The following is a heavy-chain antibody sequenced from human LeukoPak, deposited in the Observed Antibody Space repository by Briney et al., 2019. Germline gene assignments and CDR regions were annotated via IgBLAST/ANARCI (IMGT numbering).Heavy chain of an antibody. J-gene: IGHJ4*02. CDR2: IKQDGSEK. Sequence: PGGSLRLSCAASGLTFSSYWMSWVRQAPGKGLEWVANIKQDGSEKYYVDSVKGRFIISRDNAKNSLYLQMNSLRAEDTAVYYCARGFSSGWYYYFDYWGQGTLVTVSS. V-gene: IGHV3-7*01. CDR1: GLTFSSYW. CDR3: ARGFSSGWYYYFDY. D-gene: IGHD6-19*01.